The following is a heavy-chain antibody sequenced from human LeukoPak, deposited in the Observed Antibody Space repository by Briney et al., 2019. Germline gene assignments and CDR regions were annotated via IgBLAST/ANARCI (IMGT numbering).Heavy chain of an antibody. CDR3: ARDKPMYYYDSKGGFDY. Sequence: GGSLRLSCAASGFTFSSYAMSWVRQAPGKGLEWVSAISGSGGSTYYADSVKGRFTISRDNAKNSLYLQMNSLRAEDTALYYCARDKPMYYYDSKGGFDYWGQGTLVTVSS. V-gene: IGHV3-23*01. J-gene: IGHJ4*02. CDR1: GFTFSSYA. D-gene: IGHD3-22*01. CDR2: ISGSGGST.